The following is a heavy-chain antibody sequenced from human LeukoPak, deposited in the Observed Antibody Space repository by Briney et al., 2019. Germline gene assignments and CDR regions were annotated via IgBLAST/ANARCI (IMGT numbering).Heavy chain of an antibody. CDR3: AKRDRTVTHAFDI. D-gene: IGHD4-17*01. Sequence: PGGSLRLSCAASGFTFSSYAMSWVRQAPGKGLEWVSAFSGSGGSTYYADSVKGRFTISRDNPKNTLYLQMNSLRAEDTAVYYCAKRDRTVTHAFDIWGQGTMVTVSS. J-gene: IGHJ3*02. V-gene: IGHV3-23*01. CDR2: FSGSGGST. CDR1: GFTFSSYA.